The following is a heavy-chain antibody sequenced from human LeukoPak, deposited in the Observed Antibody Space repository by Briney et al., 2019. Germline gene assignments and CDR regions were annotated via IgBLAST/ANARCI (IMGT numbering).Heavy chain of an antibody. CDR3: AKVTLSNSWDMHFDY. CDR1: RFSLSDYA. Sequence: RPGASDRLSGVSFRFSLSDYAMSGLREAAGAGLDGVPPISDNAGAIHYADSVKGRFTISRDNSKNTLYLQMNSLRVEDTAVYYCAKVTLSNSWDMHFDYWGQGTLVTVSS. V-gene: IGHV3-23*01. CDR2: ISDNAGAI. D-gene: IGHD2/OR15-2a*01. J-gene: IGHJ4*02.